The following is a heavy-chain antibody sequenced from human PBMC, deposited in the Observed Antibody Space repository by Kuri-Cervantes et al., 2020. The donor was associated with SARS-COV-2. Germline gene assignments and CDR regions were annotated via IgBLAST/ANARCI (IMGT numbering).Heavy chain of an antibody. CDR1: GGSISSGDYY. D-gene: IGHD2-2*01. CDR2: IYYSGST. V-gene: IGHV4-30-4*01. CDR3: AKGWGGYCSSTSCYYYYYGMDV. Sequence: SETLSLTCTVSGGSISSGDYYWSWIRQPPGKGLEWIGYIYYSGSTYNNPSLKSRVTISVDTSKNQFSLKLSSVTATDTAVYYCAKGWGGYCSSTSCYYYYYGMDVWGQGTTVTVSS. J-gene: IGHJ6*02.